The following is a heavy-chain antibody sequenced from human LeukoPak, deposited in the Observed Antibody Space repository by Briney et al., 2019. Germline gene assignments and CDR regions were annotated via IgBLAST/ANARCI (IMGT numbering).Heavy chain of an antibody. V-gene: IGHV3-53*01. CDR2: IESGGST. Sequence: PGGSLRLSCAASGFTVSSNYMSWGRQAPGKGLEWVSVIESGGSTYYAVSVKGRFTISRDNSKNTLYLQMNSLRAEDTAVYFCARESSDSRGWYHFDNWGQGTLVTVSS. D-gene: IGHD6-19*01. CDR3: ARESSDSRGWYHFDN. J-gene: IGHJ4*02. CDR1: GFTVSSNY.